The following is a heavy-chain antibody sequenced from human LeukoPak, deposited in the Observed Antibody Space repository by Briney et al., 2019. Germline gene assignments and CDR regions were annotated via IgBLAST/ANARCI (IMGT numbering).Heavy chain of an antibody. V-gene: IGHV3-23*01. Sequence: QPGGSLSLSCTGSGFTFSTYAMNWVRRAPGKGLEWVSGISGSGVSTYYADSVKGRFTISRDNSINPLYLQMSSLGAEDTAVYYCAKDWGMGDQLLMIDYWGQGTLVTVSS. D-gene: IGHD2-2*01. CDR1: GFTFSTYA. CDR2: ISGSGVST. CDR3: AKDWGMGDQLLMIDY. J-gene: IGHJ4*02.